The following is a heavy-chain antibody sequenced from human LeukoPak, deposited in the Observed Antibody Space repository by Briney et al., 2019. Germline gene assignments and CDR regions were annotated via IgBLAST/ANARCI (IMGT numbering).Heavy chain of an antibody. Sequence: SETLSLTCAVYGGSFSGYYWGWIRQPPGKGLEWIGSIYHSGSTYYNPSLKSRVTISVDTSKNQFSLKLSSVTAADTAVYYCASSPGGSYYFDYWGQGTLVTVSS. CDR2: IYHSGST. CDR3: ASSPGGSYYFDY. D-gene: IGHD1-26*01. CDR1: GGSFSGYY. J-gene: IGHJ4*02. V-gene: IGHV4-38-2*01.